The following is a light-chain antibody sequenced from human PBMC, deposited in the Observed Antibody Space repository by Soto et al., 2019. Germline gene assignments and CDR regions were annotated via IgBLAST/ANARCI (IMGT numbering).Light chain of an antibody. CDR2: WAS. J-gene: IGKJ1*01. CDR3: QQYFNTPWT. V-gene: IGKV4-1*01. Sequence: DIIMTQSPESLAVSLGERATINCKSSQSLLYRSKNKDYLAWYQQKPGQPPRLLIYWASTRESGVSDRFSGSGSGTDFTRTVTSMQAEDVAVYDCQQYFNTPWTCGQGTKVEIK. CDR1: QSLLYRSKNKDY.